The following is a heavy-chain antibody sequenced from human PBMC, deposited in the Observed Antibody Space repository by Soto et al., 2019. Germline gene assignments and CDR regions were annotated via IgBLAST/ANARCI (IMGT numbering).Heavy chain of an antibody. D-gene: IGHD3-22*01. CDR2: ISHSGIT. J-gene: IGHJ4*02. Sequence: PSETLSLTCAVYCGSFSGYYWSWIRQPPGKGLEWIGEISHSGITNYNPSLKSRVTISVDTSKNQFSLKLNSVTAADTAVYYCVRCLNYYGGSGYFPRPFEYWVQGKLVTAS. CDR1: CGSFSGYY. CDR3: VRCLNYYGGSGYFPRPFEY. V-gene: IGHV4-34*01.